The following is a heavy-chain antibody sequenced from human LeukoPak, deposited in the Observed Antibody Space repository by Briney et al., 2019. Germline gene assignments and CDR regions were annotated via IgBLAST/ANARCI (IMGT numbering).Heavy chain of an antibody. CDR1: GGSISSGDYY. J-gene: IGHJ4*02. D-gene: IGHD5-12*01. Sequence: PSQTLSLTCTVTGGSISSGDYYWSWIRQPPGKGLEWIGYIYYSGSTYYNPSLKSRVTISVDTSKNQFSLKLSSVTAAHTAVYYCARESGYDRQFDYWGQGTLVTVSS. CDR2: IYYSGST. V-gene: IGHV4-30-4*01. CDR3: ARESGYDRQFDY.